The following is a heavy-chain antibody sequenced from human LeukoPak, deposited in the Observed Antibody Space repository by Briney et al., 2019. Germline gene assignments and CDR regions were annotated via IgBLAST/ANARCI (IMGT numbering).Heavy chain of an antibody. CDR1: GYTFTGYY. D-gene: IGHD2-2*01. J-gene: IGHJ5*02. Sequence: ASVKVSCKASGYTFTGYYMHWVRQAPGQGLEWMGWINPNSGGTNYAQKFQGRVTMTRDTSISTAYMELSRQRSDDTAVYYCARENCSSTSCYVSWFDPWGQGTLVTVSS. CDR2: INPNSGGT. V-gene: IGHV1-2*02. CDR3: ARENCSSTSCYVSWFDP.